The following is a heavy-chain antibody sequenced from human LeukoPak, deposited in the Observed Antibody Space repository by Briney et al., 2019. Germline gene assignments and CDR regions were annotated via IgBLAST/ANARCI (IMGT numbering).Heavy chain of an antibody. Sequence: GGSLRLSCAASGFTFRSYWMSWVRQAPGKGLEWVANIKQDGSEKYYVDSVKGRFTISRDNAKNPLYLQMNSLRAEDTAVYYCAREAQEGNCVLFDYWGQGTLVTVSS. CDR1: GFTFRSYW. CDR2: IKQDGSEK. J-gene: IGHJ4*02. V-gene: IGHV3-7*01. CDR3: AREAQEGNCVLFDY. D-gene: IGHD1-7*01.